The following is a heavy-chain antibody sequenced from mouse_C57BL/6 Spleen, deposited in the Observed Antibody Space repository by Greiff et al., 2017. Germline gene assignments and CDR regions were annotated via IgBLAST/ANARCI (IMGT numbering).Heavy chain of an antibody. CDR2: INPSNGGT. CDR3: ARGIYDGYPYWYFDV. V-gene: IGHV1-53*01. D-gene: IGHD2-3*01. Sequence: QVQLQQPGTELVKPGASVKLSCKASGYTFTSYWMHWVKQRPGQGLEWIGNINPSNGGTNYNEKFKSKATLTVDKSSSTAYMQLSSLTSEDSAVYYCARGIYDGYPYWYFDVWGTGTTVTVSS. J-gene: IGHJ1*03. CDR1: GYTFTSYW.